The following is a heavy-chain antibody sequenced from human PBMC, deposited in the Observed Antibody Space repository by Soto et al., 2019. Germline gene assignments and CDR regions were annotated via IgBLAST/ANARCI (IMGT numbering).Heavy chain of an antibody. CDR3: AKDIYSSSSGQDY. D-gene: IGHD6-6*01. V-gene: IGHV3-9*01. CDR2: ISGSGGNI. Sequence: EVQLVESGGGLVQPGRSLRLSCAASGFTFDDYAMHWVRQAPGKGLEWVSGISGSGGNIGYADSVKGRFTISRDNAKNSLFLQMNSLRADDTALYFCAKDIYSSSSGQDYWGQGTPVTVSS. CDR1: GFTFDDYA. J-gene: IGHJ4*02.